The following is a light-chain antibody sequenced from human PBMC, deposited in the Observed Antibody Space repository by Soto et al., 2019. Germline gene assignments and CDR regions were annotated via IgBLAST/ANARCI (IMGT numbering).Light chain of an antibody. CDR3: PAWDDSLSGQV. V-gene: IGLV1-47*01. Sequence: QSVLTQPPSASGTPGQRVTISCSGSSSNIGSNYVYWYRQLPGTARNFLIYRNDERPSGVPDRFSGSKSGSSASLAIRGLRSEADADDYRPAWDDSLSGQVFARGAKLTVL. J-gene: IGLJ3*02. CDR2: RND. CDR1: SSNIGSNY.